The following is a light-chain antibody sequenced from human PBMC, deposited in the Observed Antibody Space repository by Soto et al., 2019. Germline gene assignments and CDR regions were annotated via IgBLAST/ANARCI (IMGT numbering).Light chain of an antibody. J-gene: IGLJ1*01. CDR3: SSHTSGSTRV. Sequence: QSVLTQPASVSGSPGQSIVISCTGTSSDVGGYDYVSWYQQQPDKAPKLMIYEVTKRPSGVSNRFSGSKSGNTASLTISGLQSEDEADYYCSSHTSGSTRVFGTGTKVTV. CDR2: EVT. V-gene: IGLV2-14*01. CDR1: SSDVGGYDY.